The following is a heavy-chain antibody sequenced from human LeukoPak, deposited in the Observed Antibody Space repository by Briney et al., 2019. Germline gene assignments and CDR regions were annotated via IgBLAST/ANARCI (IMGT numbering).Heavy chain of an antibody. CDR1: GFTFSSYA. CDR3: ARGRSAAEYDAFDI. J-gene: IGHJ3*02. V-gene: IGHV3-64*01. CDR2: INTYGGST. Sequence: GGSLRLSCAASGFTFSSYAMSWVRQALGRGPEFVSGINTYGGSTHYAKSMKGRFTISRDNSKNTLYLQMGSLRAEDTAVYYCARGRSAAEYDAFDIRGQGTLVTVSS. D-gene: IGHD2-15*01.